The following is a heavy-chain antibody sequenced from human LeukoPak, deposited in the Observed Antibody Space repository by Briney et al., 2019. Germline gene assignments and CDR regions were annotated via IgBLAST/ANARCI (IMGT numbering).Heavy chain of an antibody. D-gene: IGHD4-23*01. CDR3: ARRGDGGRSFDY. J-gene: IGHJ4*02. CDR2: IYSSGST. V-gene: IGHV3-53*01. Sequence: GGSLRLSCAASGFTVSNNYMTWVRQAPGKGLEWVSLIYSSGSTYYADSVKGRSTISRDNSKNTLYLQVNSLRAEDTAVYYCARRGDGGRSFDYWGQGTLVTVSS. CDR1: GFTVSNNY.